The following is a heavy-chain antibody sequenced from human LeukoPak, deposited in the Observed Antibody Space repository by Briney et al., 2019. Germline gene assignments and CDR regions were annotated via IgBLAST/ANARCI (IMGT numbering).Heavy chain of an antibody. Sequence: ASVKVSCKASGYTFTGYYMHWVRQAPGQGLAWMGWINPNSGGTNYAQKFQGRVTMTRDTSISTAYMELSRLRSDDTAVYYCARDFLWTGLDDAFDIWGQGTMVTVSS. D-gene: IGHD3/OR15-3a*01. V-gene: IGHV1-2*02. J-gene: IGHJ3*02. CDR1: GYTFTGYY. CDR2: INPNSGGT. CDR3: ARDFLWTGLDDAFDI.